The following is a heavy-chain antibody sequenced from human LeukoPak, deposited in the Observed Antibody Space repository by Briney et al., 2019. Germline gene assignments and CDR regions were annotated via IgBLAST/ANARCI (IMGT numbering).Heavy chain of an antibody. D-gene: IGHD3-3*01. J-gene: IGHJ4*02. V-gene: IGHV3-30-3*01. Sequence: GGSLRLSCAASGFTFSSYAMHWVRQAPGKGLEWVAVISYDGSNKYYADSVKGRFTISRDNSKNTLYPQMNSLRAEDTAVYYCARPPRALGSLWSGSSSYFDYWGQGTLVTVSS. CDR1: GFTFSSYA. CDR3: ARPPRALGSLWSGSSSYFDY. CDR2: ISYDGSNK.